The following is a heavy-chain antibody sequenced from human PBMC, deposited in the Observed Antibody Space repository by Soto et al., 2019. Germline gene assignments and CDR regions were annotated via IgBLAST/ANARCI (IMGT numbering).Heavy chain of an antibody. J-gene: IGHJ4*02. CDR3: ARRGDDYNYLDY. CDR2: IVVGSGNT. D-gene: IGHD4-4*01. V-gene: IGHV1-58*01. CDR1: GFTFTSSA. Sequence: SVKVSCKASGFTFTSSAVQWVRQARGQRLEWIGWIVVGSGNTNYAQKFQERVTITRDMSTSTAYMELSSLRSEDTAVYYCARRGDDYNYLDYWGQGTLVTVSS.